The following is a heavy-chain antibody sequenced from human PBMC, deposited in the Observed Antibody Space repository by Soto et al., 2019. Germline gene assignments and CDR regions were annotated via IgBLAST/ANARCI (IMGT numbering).Heavy chain of an antibody. D-gene: IGHD1-1*01. V-gene: IGHV3-21*01. J-gene: IGHJ4*02. CDR2: ISSTSSYI. Sequence: GGSLRLSCAAAGFTFSGYAMSWVRQAPGKGLEWVSSISSTSSYIYYADSMKGRFTISRDNAKNSLYLQMNSLRAEDTAVYYCARALFDISSDNYPDYWGQGTLVTVSS. CDR1: GFTFSGYA. CDR3: ARALFDISSDNYPDY.